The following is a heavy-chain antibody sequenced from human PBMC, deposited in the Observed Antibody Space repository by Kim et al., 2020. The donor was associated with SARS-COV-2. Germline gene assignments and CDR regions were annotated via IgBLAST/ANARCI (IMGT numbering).Heavy chain of an antibody. CDR3: SRGGYCSSTTCDFYYY. CDR2: IGGTSSYL. V-gene: IGHV3-21*01. J-gene: IGHJ6*01. Sequence: GGSLRLSCAASGFDFDTHSMNWVRQAPGKGLEWLSSIGGTSSYLYYADSVKGRFTISRDNAKNSPYLQMNSLIAEDTAVYYFSRGGYCSSTTCDFYYY. D-gene: IGHD2-2*01. CDR1: GFDFDTHS.